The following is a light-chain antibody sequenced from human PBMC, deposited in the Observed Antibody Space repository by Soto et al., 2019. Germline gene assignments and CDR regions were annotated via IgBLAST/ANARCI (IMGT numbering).Light chain of an antibody. CDR3: GAWDDSLNVV. V-gene: IGLV1-44*01. Sequence: SVLTEPPSASGTPGKRVTISCSGSSSNIGSNTVHWYQQLPGMAPKLLIYSNNHRPSGVPDRFSGSKSGTSASLAISGLQSEDEADYYCGAWDDSLNVVFGGGTKLTVL. CDR1: SSNIGSNT. J-gene: IGLJ2*01. CDR2: SNN.